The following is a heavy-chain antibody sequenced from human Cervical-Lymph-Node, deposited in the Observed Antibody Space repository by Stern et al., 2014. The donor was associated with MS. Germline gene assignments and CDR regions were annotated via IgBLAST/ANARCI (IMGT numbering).Heavy chain of an antibody. CDR1: GFTFSSYG. Sequence: VHLVESGGGVVPPGRSLRLSCAASGFTFSSYGMHWVRQAPGKGLEWVAVIWYDESNKYYADSVKGRFTISRDNSKNTLYLQMNSLRAEDTAVYYCARVLSGYDSPDYWGQGTLVTVSS. D-gene: IGHD5-12*01. CDR3: ARVLSGYDSPDY. CDR2: IWYDESNK. V-gene: IGHV3-33*01. J-gene: IGHJ4*02.